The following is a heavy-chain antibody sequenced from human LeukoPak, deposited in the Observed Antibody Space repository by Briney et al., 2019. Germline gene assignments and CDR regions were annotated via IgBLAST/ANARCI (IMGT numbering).Heavy chain of an antibody. J-gene: IGHJ5*02. CDR1: RFTVSDNY. V-gene: IGHV3-66*01. CDR2: IYSSGST. CDR3: ATGATKWVLSA. D-gene: IGHD1-26*01. Sequence: GGSLRLSCAASRFTVSDNYMTWVSHAPGKGLEWVSVIYSSGSTYYADSVKDRFSISRGNFKNTLYLQMNSLRAEDTAVYYCATGATKWVLSAWGQGTLVTVSS.